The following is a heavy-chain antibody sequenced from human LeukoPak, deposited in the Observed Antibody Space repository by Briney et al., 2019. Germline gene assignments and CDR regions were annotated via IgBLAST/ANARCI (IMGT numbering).Heavy chain of an antibody. J-gene: IGHJ4*02. CDR3: ARWERWLQLAFDY. CDR2: ISYDGSNK. Sequence: PGGSLRLSCAASGFTFSSYAMHWVRQAPGKGVEGVAVISYDGSNKKYADSVKGRFTISRDNSKNTLYLQMNSLRAEDTAVYYCARWERWLQLAFDYWGQGTLVTVSS. V-gene: IGHV3-30*04. CDR1: GFTFSSYA. D-gene: IGHD5-24*01.